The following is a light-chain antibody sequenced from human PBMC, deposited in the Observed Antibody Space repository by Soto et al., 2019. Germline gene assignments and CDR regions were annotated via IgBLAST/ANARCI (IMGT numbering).Light chain of an antibody. Sequence: QSVLNQPASVSGSPEQSVTISCTGTSSDVGSYNVVSWYQQHPGKAPKLLIYEVSKRPSGVSDRFSGSKSGNTASLTISGLQAVDEADYHCCSYAGSSSAYVFGTGTKVTVL. CDR3: CSYAGSSSAYV. CDR2: EVS. CDR1: SSDVGSYNV. J-gene: IGLJ1*01. V-gene: IGLV2-23*02.